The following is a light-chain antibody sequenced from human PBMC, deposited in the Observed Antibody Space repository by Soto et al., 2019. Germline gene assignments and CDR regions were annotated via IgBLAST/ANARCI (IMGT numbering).Light chain of an antibody. Sequence: DILMTQSPSSLSASVGERVTITRRASQSINTYLNWFQQKPGKAPKLLIYAASTLQSRDPSRFSGSGSGTDFTLTISSLQREDFATYYCQQSFSRLGTFGPGTKLDIK. J-gene: IGKJ3*01. V-gene: IGKV1-39*01. CDR1: QSINTY. CDR3: QQSFSRLGT. CDR2: AAS.